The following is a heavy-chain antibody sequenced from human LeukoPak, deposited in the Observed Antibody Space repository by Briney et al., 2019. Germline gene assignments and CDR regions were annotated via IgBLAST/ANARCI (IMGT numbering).Heavy chain of an antibody. D-gene: IGHD5-12*01. CDR2: IIPILGIA. CDR3: AREAAWIKDY. CDR1: GGTFSSYT. Sequence: ASVKVSCKASGGTFSSYTISWVRQAPGQGLEWMERIIPILGIANYAQKFQGRVTITADKSTSTAYMELSSLRSEDTAVYYCAREAAWIKDYWGQGTLVTVSS. J-gene: IGHJ4*02. V-gene: IGHV1-69*04.